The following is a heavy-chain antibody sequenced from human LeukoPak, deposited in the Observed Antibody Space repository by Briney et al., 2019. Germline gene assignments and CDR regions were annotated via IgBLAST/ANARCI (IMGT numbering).Heavy chain of an antibody. CDR3: AKVDEDGFDY. Sequence: ASVKVSCKGSGYTFSSYGISWVRQAPGQGLEWMGWISTYNGNTNYAQKLQGRVTMTTDTSTSTAYMELRSLRSDDTAVYYCAKVDEDGFDYWGQGTLVTVSS. J-gene: IGHJ4*02. CDR2: ISTYNGNT. CDR1: GYTFSSYG. V-gene: IGHV1-18*01.